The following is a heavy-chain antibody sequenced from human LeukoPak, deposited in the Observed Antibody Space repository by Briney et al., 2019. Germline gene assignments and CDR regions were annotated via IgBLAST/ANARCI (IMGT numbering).Heavy chain of an antibody. D-gene: IGHD3-22*01. V-gene: IGHV5-51*01. Sequence: GESLKISCKASEYTFSNHWIGWVRQSPGKGLEWMGIISPRESRTRYSPSFQGQVTISADKSINTAYLHWSSLKASDTAMYFCATLAQSTMIVIVDDRFNVWGQGTMVTVNS. CDR1: EYTFSNHW. J-gene: IGHJ3*01. CDR3: ATLAQSTMIVIVDDRFNV. CDR2: ISPRESRT.